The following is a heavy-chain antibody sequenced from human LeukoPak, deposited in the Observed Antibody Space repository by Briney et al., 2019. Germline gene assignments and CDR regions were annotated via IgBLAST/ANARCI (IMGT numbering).Heavy chain of an antibody. Sequence: GGSLRLSCAASGFTFSSYAMSWVRQAPGKGLEWVSAISGSGGSTYYADSVKGRFTISRDNSKNTLYLQMNSLRAEDTAVYYCAPNSLPMTTVVTGFDYWGQGTLVTVSS. V-gene: IGHV3-23*01. J-gene: IGHJ4*02. CDR1: GFTFSSYA. CDR2: ISGSGGST. D-gene: IGHD4-23*01. CDR3: APNSLPMTTVVTGFDY.